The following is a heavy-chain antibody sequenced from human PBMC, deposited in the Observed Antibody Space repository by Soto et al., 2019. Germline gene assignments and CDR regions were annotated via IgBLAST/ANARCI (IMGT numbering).Heavy chain of an antibody. V-gene: IGHV1-18*01. CDR2: ISAYNGNT. CDR1: GYTFTSYG. CDR3: ARWWGVVTVDPDYYYGMDV. J-gene: IGHJ6*02. Sequence: QVQLVQSGAEVKKPGASVKVSCKASGYTFTSYGISWVRQAPGQGLEWMGWISAYNGNTNYAQKPQGRVTMTTDTSTSTAYMELRSLRSDDTAVYYCARWWGVVTVDPDYYYGMDVWGQGTTVTVSS. D-gene: IGHD2-21*02.